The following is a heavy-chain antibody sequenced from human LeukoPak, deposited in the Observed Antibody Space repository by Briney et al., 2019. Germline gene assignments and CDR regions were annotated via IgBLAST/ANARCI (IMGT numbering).Heavy chain of an antibody. CDR3: AKSSGWYN. V-gene: IGHV3-30*18. Sequence: GGSLRLSCAASGFAFSSYGMHWVRQAPGKGLEWVALISYDGSNKYYADSVKGRFTISRDNSKNTLYLQMNSLRAEDTAVYYCAKSSGWYNWGQGTLVTVSS. D-gene: IGHD6-19*01. J-gene: IGHJ4*02. CDR1: GFAFSSYG. CDR2: ISYDGSNK.